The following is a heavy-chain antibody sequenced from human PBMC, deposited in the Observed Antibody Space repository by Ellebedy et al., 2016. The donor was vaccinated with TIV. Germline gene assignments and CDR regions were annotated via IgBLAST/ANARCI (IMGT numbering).Heavy chain of an antibody. CDR1: GFTFSNPW. CDR3: ARDPDTASKVDY. J-gene: IGHJ4*02. CDR2: IKSKIDGGTT. Sequence: GGSLRLSXAASGFTFSNPWMTWVRQAPGKGLEWVGRIKSKIDGGTTDYAAPVKGRFTISRDDARNALYLQMNSLRAEDTAIYYCARDPDTASKVDYWGQGALVTVS. D-gene: IGHD2-2*02. V-gene: IGHV3-15*01.